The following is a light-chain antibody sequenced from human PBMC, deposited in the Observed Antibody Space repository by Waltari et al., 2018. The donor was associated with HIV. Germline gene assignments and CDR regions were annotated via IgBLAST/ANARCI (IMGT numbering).Light chain of an antibody. V-gene: IGLV2-8*01. J-gene: IGLJ3*02. Sequence: QSALTQPPSASGSPGQSVTISCTGTSSDVGGYNYVSWYQKHPGKAPKLMIYEVSKRPSGVPDRFSGSKSGNTASLTVSGLQAEDEADYYCSSSRVFGGGTKLTVL. CDR2: EVS. CDR1: SSDVGGYNY. CDR3: SSSRV.